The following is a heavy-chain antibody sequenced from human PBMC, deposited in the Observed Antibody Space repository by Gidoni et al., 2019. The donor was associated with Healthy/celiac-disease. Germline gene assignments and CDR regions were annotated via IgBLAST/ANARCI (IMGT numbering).Heavy chain of an antibody. Sequence: EVQLVESGGGWVQPGRYLRLACAAAGFTCVDYAMHWGRQAPGKGLDWVSGISGNSGSIGYADSVKGRFTISRDNAKNSLYLQMNSLRAEDTALYYCAKDQGSGSSYYYGMDVWGQGTTVTVSS. CDR3: AKDQGSGSSYYYGMDV. CDR2: ISGNSGSI. J-gene: IGHJ6*02. V-gene: IGHV3-9*01. CDR1: GFTCVDYA. D-gene: IGHD3-10*01.